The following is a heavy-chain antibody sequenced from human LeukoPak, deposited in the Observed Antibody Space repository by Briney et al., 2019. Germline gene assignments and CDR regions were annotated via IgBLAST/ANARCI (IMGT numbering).Heavy chain of an antibody. Sequence: SETLSLTCTVSGGSISSSSYYWGWIRQPPGKGLEWIGSIYYSGSTNYNPSLKSRVTISVDTSKNQFSLKLSSVTAADTAVYYCARDLVGYDAFDIWGQGTMVTVSS. CDR1: GGSISSSSYY. CDR3: ARDLVGYDAFDI. J-gene: IGHJ3*02. V-gene: IGHV4-39*07. CDR2: IYYSGST. D-gene: IGHD2-15*01.